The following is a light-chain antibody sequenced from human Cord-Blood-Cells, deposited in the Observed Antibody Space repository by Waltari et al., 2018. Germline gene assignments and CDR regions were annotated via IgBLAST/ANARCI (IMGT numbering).Light chain of an antibody. CDR2: GAS. Sequence: EIVLTQSPGTLSLSPGERATLSCRASQSVSRSYLAWYQQKPGQAPRLLIYGASSRATGIPDRFSGSGSGTDFTLTISRLEPEDFAVYYCQQYGRAYTFGQGTKLEIK. CDR3: QQYGRAYT. J-gene: IGKJ2*01. V-gene: IGKV3-20*01. CDR1: QSVSRSY.